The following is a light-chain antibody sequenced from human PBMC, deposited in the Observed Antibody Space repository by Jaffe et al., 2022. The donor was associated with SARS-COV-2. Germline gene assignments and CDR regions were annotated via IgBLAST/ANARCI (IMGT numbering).Light chain of an antibody. CDR3: CSYAGTSTPFV. CDR1: SSDVGGYNH. V-gene: IGLV2-14*01. J-gene: IGLJ1*01. CDR2: EVS. Sequence: QSALTQPASVSGSPGQSITISCTGTSSDVGGYNHVSWYQQHPVKAPKLMIYEVSNRPSGVSNRFSGSKSGNTASLTISGLQAEDEADYYCCSYAGTSTPFVFGTGTKVTVL.